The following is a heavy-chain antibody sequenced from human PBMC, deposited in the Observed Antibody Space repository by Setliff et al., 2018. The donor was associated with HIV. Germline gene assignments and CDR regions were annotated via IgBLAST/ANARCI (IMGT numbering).Heavy chain of an antibody. CDR1: ESVFAKHW. CDR3: ARRASKASLDY. Sequence: PGESLKISCKASESVFAKHWIAWVRQMPGKGLEWMGIIFPGDSDTNYPPSMKGRLTMSVDKSISTAYLQWSTLKASDTAIYYCARRASKASLDYWGQGTLVTVSS. J-gene: IGHJ4*02. V-gene: IGHV5-51*01. CDR2: IFPGDSDT.